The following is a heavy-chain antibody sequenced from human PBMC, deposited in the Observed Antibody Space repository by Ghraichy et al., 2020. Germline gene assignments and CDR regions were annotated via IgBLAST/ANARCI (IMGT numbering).Heavy chain of an antibody. CDR1: GFTFSSYA. D-gene: IGHD6-6*01. CDR3: AKEEYSSSSPYYYGMDV. CDR2: ISGSGGST. V-gene: IGHV3-23*01. Sequence: LSLTCAASGFTFSSYAMSWVRQAPGKGLEWVSAISGSGGSTYYADSVKGRFTISRDNSKNTLYLQMNSLRAEDTAVYYCAKEEYSSSSPYYYGMDVWGQGTTVTVSS. J-gene: IGHJ6*02.